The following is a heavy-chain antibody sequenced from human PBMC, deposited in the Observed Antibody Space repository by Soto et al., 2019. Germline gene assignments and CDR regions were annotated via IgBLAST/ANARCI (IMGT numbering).Heavy chain of an antibody. CDR1: GFTFSNYS. CDR3: ARDPIPVPMYYFDY. D-gene: IGHD6-19*01. Sequence: GGSLRLSCAASGFTFSNYSMNWVRQAPGKGLEWVSSISSDSSYIYYADSVKGRFTISRDNAKNSLSLQMNSLRAEDTAVYFCARDPIPVPMYYFDYWGQGSLVTVSS. CDR2: ISSDSSYI. V-gene: IGHV3-21*01. J-gene: IGHJ4*02.